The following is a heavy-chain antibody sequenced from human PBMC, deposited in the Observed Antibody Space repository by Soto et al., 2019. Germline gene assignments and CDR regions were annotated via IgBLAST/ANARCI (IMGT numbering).Heavy chain of an antibody. CDR1: GFTASNFW. CDR2: INGDGSSR. J-gene: IGHJ2*01. V-gene: IGHV3-74*03. Sequence: VESGGGVFKSGGSLRLSCAASGFTASNFWMHWVRQAPGEGLVWVARINGDGSSRTYADSMKGRLTISRDNAKNMVFLDMKSLRGEDTAVYYCARDFDWNLDAWGRGTLVTVSS. CDR3: ARDFDWNLDA. D-gene: IGHD3-9*01.